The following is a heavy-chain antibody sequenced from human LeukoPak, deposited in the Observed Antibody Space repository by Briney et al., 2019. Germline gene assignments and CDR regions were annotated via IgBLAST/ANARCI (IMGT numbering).Heavy chain of an antibody. CDR2: IYSGGST. CDR3: ARDRRHYYDSSGYPSQAFDI. J-gene: IGHJ3*02. Sequence: GGSLRLSCAASGFTFDDYGMSWVRQAPGKGLEWVSVIYSGGSTYYADSVKGRFTISRDNSKNTLYLQMNSLRAEDTAVYYCARDRRHYYDSSGYPSQAFDIWGQGTMVTVSS. CDR1: GFTFDDYG. V-gene: IGHV3-53*01. D-gene: IGHD3-22*01.